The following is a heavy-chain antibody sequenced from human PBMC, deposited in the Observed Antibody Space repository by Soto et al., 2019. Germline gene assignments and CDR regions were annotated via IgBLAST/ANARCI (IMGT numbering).Heavy chain of an antibody. CDR3: ARKSSSYNWFDP. J-gene: IGHJ5*02. V-gene: IGHV3-48*02. D-gene: IGHD6-13*01. CDR2: ISSTSSTI. Sequence: EVQLVESGGGLVQPGGSLRPSCAASGFTFSSYSMNWVRQAPGKGLEWVSYISSTSSTIYFVDSVKGRFTISRDNAKNSLYLQMNSLRDEDTAVYYCARKSSSYNWFDPWGQGTLVTVSS. CDR1: GFTFSSYS.